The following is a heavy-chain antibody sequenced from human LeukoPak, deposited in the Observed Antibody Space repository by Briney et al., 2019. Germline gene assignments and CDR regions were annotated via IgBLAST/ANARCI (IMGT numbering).Heavy chain of an antibody. Sequence: TSETLSLTCAVYGGSFSGYYWSWIRQPPGKGLEWIGEINHSGSTNYNPSLKSRVTISVDTSKNQFSLKLSSVTAADTAVYYCARDRNRIAAAGTVLLYWGQGALVTVSS. J-gene: IGHJ4*02. CDR1: GGSFSGYY. D-gene: IGHD6-13*01. CDR2: INHSGST. V-gene: IGHV4-34*01. CDR3: ARDRNRIAAAGTVLLY.